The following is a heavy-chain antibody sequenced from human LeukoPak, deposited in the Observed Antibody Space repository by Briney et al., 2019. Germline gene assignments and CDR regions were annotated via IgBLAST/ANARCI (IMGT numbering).Heavy chain of an antibody. J-gene: IGHJ4*02. V-gene: IGHV3-23*01. CDR2: ISGSGGGT. Sequence: GGSLRLSCAASVFTLSSYGMSWVRQGPGKGPERVTGISGSGGGTFYAASVKGRFTISRDNSKNTLYLQMNSLRAEDTAVYYCAKVISGYSDQPFDYWGQGTLVTVSS. CDR1: VFTLSSYG. CDR3: AKVISGYSDQPFDY. D-gene: IGHD3-22*01.